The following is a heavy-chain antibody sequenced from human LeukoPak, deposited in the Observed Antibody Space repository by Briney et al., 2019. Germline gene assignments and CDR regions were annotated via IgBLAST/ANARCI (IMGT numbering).Heavy chain of an antibody. CDR2: ISDDGVNK. J-gene: IGHJ4*02. CDR1: GINFITYA. CDR3: ARDLTIAAANYYFDN. V-gene: IGHV3-30-3*01. Sequence: GRSLRLSCAASGINFITYALHWVRQAPGKGLEWVAVISDDGVNKYFADSVKGRFTISRDNPKNTLYLQMNSLRAEDTAMYYCARDLTIAAANYYFDNWGQGTLVTVSS. D-gene: IGHD6-13*01.